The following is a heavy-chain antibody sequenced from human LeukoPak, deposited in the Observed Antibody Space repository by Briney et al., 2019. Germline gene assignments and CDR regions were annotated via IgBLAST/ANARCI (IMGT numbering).Heavy chain of an antibody. CDR1: GGSISSGSYY. D-gene: IGHD3-10*01. Sequence: SETLSLTCTVSGGSISSGSYYWSWIRQPAGKGLEWIGRIYTSGSTNYNPSLKSRVTISVDTSKNQCSLKLSSVTAADTAVYYCAREEVGSGSPRPTYYSYYWGQGTLVTVSS. CDR2: IYTSGST. J-gene: IGHJ4*02. CDR3: AREEVGSGSPRPTYYSYY. V-gene: IGHV4-61*02.